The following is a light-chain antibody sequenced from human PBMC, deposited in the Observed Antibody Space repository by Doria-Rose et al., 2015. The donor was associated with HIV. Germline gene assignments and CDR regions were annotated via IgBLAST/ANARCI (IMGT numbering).Light chain of an antibody. V-gene: IGKV1-5*03. J-gene: IGKJ2*01. CDR1: QSISSW. Sequence: SPSTLSASVGDRVTITCRASQSISSWLAWYQQKPGKAPNLLIYKASSLESGVPSRFSGSGSGTEFTLTISSLQPDDFATYYCQQYNSYPSFGQGTKLEIK. CDR3: QQYNSYPS. CDR2: KAS.